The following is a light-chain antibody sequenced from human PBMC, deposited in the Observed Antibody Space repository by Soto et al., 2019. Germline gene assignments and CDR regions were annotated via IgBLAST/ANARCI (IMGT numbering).Light chain of an antibody. CDR3: QQSYSTLVS. V-gene: IGKV1-39*01. Sequence: RPGTAPKPLIHVASTLQTGVPSRFSGSGSGTDFSLTISNLQPEDSATYYCQQSYSTLVSFGEGTKVDIK. CDR2: VAS. J-gene: IGKJ1*01.